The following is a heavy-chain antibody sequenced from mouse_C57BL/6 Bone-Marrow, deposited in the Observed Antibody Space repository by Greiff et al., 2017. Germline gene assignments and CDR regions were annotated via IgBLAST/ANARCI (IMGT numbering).Heavy chain of an antibody. V-gene: IGHV2-5*01. J-gene: IGHJ1*03. Sequence: QVQLKESGPGLVQPSQSLSITCTVSGFSLTSYGVHWVRQSPGKGLEWLGVIWRGGSTDYNAAFMSRLGITKDNSKSQVFFKMNSLQADDTAIYYCAKSPSDYYGRYFDVWGTGTTVTVSS. D-gene: IGHD1-1*01. CDR3: AKSPSDYYGRYFDV. CDR1: GFSLTSYG. CDR2: IWRGGST.